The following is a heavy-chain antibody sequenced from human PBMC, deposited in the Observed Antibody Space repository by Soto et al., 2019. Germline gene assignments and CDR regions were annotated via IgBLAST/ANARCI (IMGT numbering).Heavy chain of an antibody. J-gene: IGHJ4*02. D-gene: IGHD3-22*01. Sequence: ASVKVSCKASGYTFTSYYIHWVRQAPGQGLEWMGIINPSGGSTSYAQKFQGRVTMTRDTSTSTVYMELSSLRSEDTAVYYCAKETLQLDSSAYYTYFDSWGQGTMVTVSA. CDR1: GYTFTSYY. V-gene: IGHV1-46*01. CDR3: AKETLQLDSSAYYTYFDS. CDR2: INPSGGST.